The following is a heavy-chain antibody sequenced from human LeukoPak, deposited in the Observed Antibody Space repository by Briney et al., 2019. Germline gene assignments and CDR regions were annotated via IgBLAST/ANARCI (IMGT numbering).Heavy chain of an antibody. CDR2: IIPIFGTA. CDR1: GGTFSSYA. J-gene: IGHJ4*02. Sequence: GASVKVSCKASGGTFSSYAISWVRQAPGQGLEWMGGIIPIFGTANYAQKFQGRVTITADKSTSTAYMELSSLRSEDTAVYYCARAPLDYDSSVTGKFDYWGQGTLVTVSS. CDR3: ARAPLDYDSSVTGKFDY. V-gene: IGHV1-69*06. D-gene: IGHD3-22*01.